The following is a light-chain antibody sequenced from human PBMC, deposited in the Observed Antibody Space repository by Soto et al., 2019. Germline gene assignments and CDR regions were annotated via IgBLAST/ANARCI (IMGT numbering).Light chain of an antibody. V-gene: IGKV3-11*01. CDR2: DAS. CDR1: QSVRSY. Sequence: EIVLTQSPATLSLSPGERATLSCGASQSVRSYLAWYQQKIGQAPRLLIYDASNRATGIPARFSGSGSGTDFTLTISSLEPEDFAVYYCQQRSNWPLTFGGGTKVEIK. J-gene: IGKJ4*01. CDR3: QQRSNWPLT.